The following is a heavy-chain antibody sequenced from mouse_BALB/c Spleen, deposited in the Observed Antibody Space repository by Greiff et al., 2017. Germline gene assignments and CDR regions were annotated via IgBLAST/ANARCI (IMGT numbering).Heavy chain of an antibody. CDR1: GFTFTDYY. V-gene: IGHV7-3*02. J-gene: IGHJ2*01. CDR3: ARSSEGLDY. D-gene: IGHD3-1*01. CDR2: IRNKANGYTT. Sequence: EVMLVESGGGLVQPGGSLRLSCATSGFTFTDYYMSWVRQPPGKALEWLGFIRNKANGYTTEYSASVKGRFTISRDNSQSILYLQMNTLRAEDSATYYCARSSEGLDYWGQGTTLTVSS.